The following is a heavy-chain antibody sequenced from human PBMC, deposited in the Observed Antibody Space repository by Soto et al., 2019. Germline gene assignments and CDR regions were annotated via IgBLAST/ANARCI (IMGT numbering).Heavy chain of an antibody. J-gene: IGHJ4*02. Sequence: SETLSLTCAVSGGSFSGHYWSWIRQPPGKGLEWIGELNHSGSTNYNPSLKSRVTISVDTSKNQFSLKLSSVTAADTAAYFCARVGALGSSSCFDYWGQGTLVTV. CDR2: LNHSGST. CDR1: GGSFSGHY. CDR3: ARVGALGSSSCFDY. V-gene: IGHV4-34*01. D-gene: IGHD6-13*01.